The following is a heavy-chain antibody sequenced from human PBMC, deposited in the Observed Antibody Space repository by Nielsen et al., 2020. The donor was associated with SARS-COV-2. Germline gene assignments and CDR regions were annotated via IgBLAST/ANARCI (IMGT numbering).Heavy chain of an antibody. Sequence: GESLKISCVVSGFTFSNAWMSWVRQAPGKGLEWAGRIKSRPDGGTTDFAAPVKDRFTISRDDSKNTLYLQMNSLKTEDTAFYYCTTDPAPQGFGYWGQGTRVTVSS. CDR1: GFTFSNAW. CDR2: IKSRPDGGTT. V-gene: IGHV3-15*01. CDR3: TTDPAPQGFGY. J-gene: IGHJ4*02.